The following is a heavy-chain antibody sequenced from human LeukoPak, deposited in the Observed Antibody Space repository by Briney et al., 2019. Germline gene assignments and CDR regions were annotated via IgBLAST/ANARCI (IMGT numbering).Heavy chain of an antibody. D-gene: IGHD6-19*01. V-gene: IGHV4-34*01. CDR3: ARVRRYSSAPQRGGMDV. J-gene: IGHJ6*02. Sequence: SETLSLTCAVYGGSISGYYWSWIRDPPGKGLELIWEINHSGSTNYNPSLKSRVTISVDTSKNQFSLKLSSVTAADTAVYYCARVRRYSSAPQRGGMDVWGQGTTVTVSS. CDR2: INHSGST. CDR1: GGSISGYY.